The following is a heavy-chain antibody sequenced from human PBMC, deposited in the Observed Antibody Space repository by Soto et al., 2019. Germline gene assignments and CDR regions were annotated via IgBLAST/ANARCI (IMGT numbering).Heavy chain of an antibody. D-gene: IGHD1-26*01. CDR2: FDPEDGET. CDR1: GYTLTELS. V-gene: IGHV1-24*01. Sequence: ASVKVSCKVSGYTLTELSMHWVRQAPGKGLEWMGGFDPEDGETIYAQKFQGRVTMTEDTSTDTAYMELSSLSSEDTAVYYCATAVDSGSGDAFDIWGQGTMVTVSS. CDR3: ATAVDSGSGDAFDI. J-gene: IGHJ3*02.